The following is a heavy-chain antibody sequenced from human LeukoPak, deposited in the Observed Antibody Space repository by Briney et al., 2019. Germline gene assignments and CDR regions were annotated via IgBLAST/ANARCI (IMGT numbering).Heavy chain of an antibody. J-gene: IGHJ4*02. Sequence: PGGSLRLSCAASGFTFSSYAMSWVRQAPGKGLEWVSAISDSGGSTHYADSVKGRFTISRDNSKNTLYLQMNSLRAEDTAVYYCAKEGIGYCSSTSCLRNLDYWGQGTLVTVSS. D-gene: IGHD2-2*01. CDR3: AKEGIGYCSSTSCLRNLDY. CDR1: GFTFSSYA. CDR2: ISDSGGST. V-gene: IGHV3-23*01.